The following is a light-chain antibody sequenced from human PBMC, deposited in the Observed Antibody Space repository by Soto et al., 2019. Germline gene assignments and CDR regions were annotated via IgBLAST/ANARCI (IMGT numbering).Light chain of an antibody. V-gene: IGKV1-39*01. CDR3: QHGYVAPYN. J-gene: IGKJ2*01. CDR2: SAS. Sequence: DIQMTQSPSSVSASIGDKVTISCRASQDMNVDLNWYQQKPGEVPKLLIYSASSLHSGVPSRFTGSGSETDFTLTSRSLQPEDFETYYCQHGYVAPYNFGQGTKV. CDR1: QDMNVD.